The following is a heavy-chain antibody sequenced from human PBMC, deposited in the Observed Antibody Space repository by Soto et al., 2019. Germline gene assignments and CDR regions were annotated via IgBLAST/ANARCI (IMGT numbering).Heavy chain of an antibody. CDR1: GFSFSSYW. CDR2: IKQDESEK. V-gene: IGHV3-7*01. Sequence: EVQLVESGGGLVQPGGSLRISCKGSGFSFSSYWMSWVRQAPGKGLEWVASIKQDESEKYYVDSVKGRFTISRDNVDDSVLLHMNSLSAEDTAVYFCVRDVGGDDVNWGQGTLVTVSS. CDR3: VRDVGGDDVN. J-gene: IGHJ4*02. D-gene: IGHD2-21*01.